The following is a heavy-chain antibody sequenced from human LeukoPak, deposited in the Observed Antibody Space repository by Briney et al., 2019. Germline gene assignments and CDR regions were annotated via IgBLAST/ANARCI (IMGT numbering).Heavy chain of an antibody. CDR3: AKKTYNCAYSFDY. V-gene: IGHV3-23*01. CDR1: GLTFRSYA. D-gene: IGHD1-1*01. CDR2: ISDSGGST. Sequence: GGSLRLSCAASGLTFRSYALSWVRQAPGRGLEWVSAISDSGGSTYYADSVKDRLTISRDNSKTTLYLQMNSLRAEDTAVYYCAKKTYNCAYSFDYWGQGTLVTVSS. J-gene: IGHJ4*02.